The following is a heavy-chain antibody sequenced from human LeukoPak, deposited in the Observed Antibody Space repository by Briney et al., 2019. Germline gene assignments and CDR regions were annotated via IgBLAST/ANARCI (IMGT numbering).Heavy chain of an antibody. CDR2: ISSSSSNI. V-gene: IGHV3-21*01. J-gene: IGHJ4*02. D-gene: IGHD3-10*01. Sequence: GGSLRLSCAASGFTFSSYSMNWVRQAPGKGLEWVSAISSSSSNIYYADSVKGRFTISRDNAKNSLFLQMNSLRAEDTAVYYCAKSYYYGSGSPSLDYWGQGTLVTVSS. CDR3: AKSYYYGSGSPSLDY. CDR1: GFTFSSYS.